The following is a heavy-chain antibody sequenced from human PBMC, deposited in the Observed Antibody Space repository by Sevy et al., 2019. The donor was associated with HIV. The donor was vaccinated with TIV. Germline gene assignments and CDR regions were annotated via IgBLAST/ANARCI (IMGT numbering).Heavy chain of an antibody. CDR3: ARGSEFDFLTGYYRPDNYFDF. Sequence: ASVKVSCKASGYTFTDYYIHWVRQAPGQGLQWMGWINANNGGINYVQNFQGRVTMTRDTSISTAYMELSRLDSDDAAVYYCARGSEFDFLTGYYRPDNYFDFWGQGTLVTVSS. V-gene: IGHV1-2*02. CDR1: GYTFTDYY. D-gene: IGHD3-9*01. J-gene: IGHJ4*02. CDR2: INANNGGI.